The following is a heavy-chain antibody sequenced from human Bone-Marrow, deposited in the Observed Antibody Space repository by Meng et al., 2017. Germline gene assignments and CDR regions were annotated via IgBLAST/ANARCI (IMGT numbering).Heavy chain of an antibody. Sequence: GRVGQSGGEGKRLGSSVKVSGKASGYTFHSYAMNWVRQAPGQGLEWMGWINTNTGNPTYAQGFTGRFVFSLDTSVSTAYLQISSLKAEDTAVYYCARSFSVVVTAPPYYWGQGTLVTVSS. CDR1: GYTFHSYA. CDR2: INTNTGNP. CDR3: ARSFSVVVTAPPYY. D-gene: IGHD2-21*02. J-gene: IGHJ4*02. V-gene: IGHV7-4-1*02.